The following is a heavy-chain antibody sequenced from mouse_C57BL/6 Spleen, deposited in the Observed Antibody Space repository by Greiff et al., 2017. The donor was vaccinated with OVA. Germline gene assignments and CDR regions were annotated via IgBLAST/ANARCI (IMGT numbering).Heavy chain of an antibody. CDR1: GYTFTSYW. CDR2: IHPDSGST. J-gene: IGHJ4*01. Sequence: VQLQQPGAELVKPGASVKLSCKASGYTFTSYWMHWVKQRPGQGLEWIGMIHPDSGSTNYNEKFKSKATLTVDKSSSTAYMQLSSLTSEDSAVYYCGPDSSGYAYAMDYWGQGTSVTVSS. CDR3: GPDSSGYAYAMDY. V-gene: IGHV1-64*01. D-gene: IGHD3-2*02.